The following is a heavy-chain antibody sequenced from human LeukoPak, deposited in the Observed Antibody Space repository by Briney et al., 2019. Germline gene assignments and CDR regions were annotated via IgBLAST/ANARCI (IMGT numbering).Heavy chain of an antibody. D-gene: IGHD4/OR15-4a*01. CDR2: IYSDNT. Sequence: PGGSLRLSCTVSGFTVSSNSMSWVRQAPGKGLEWVSFIYSDNTHYSDSVKGRFTISRDNSKNTLYLQMNSLRAEDTAVYYCARRAGAYSHPYDYWGQGTLVTVSS. J-gene: IGHJ4*02. V-gene: IGHV3-53*01. CDR1: GFTVSSNS. CDR3: ARRAGAYSHPYDY.